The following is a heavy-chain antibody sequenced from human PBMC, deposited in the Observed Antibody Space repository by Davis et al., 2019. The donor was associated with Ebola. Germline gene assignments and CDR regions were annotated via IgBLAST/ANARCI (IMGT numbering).Heavy chain of an antibody. J-gene: IGHJ3*02. CDR2: INPSGSTT. V-gene: IGHV1-46*03. CDR3: ARGHNWNDARLYAFDI. D-gene: IGHD1-1*01. Sequence: ASVKVSCKASGYTFTSYYMHWVRQAPGQGLEWMGVINPSGSTTSYAQKFQGSVTMTRNTSISTAYMELSSLRSEDTAVYYCARGHNWNDARLYAFDIWGQGTMVTVSS. CDR1: GYTFTSYY.